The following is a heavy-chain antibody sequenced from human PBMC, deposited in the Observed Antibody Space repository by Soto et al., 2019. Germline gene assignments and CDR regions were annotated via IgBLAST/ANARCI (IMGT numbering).Heavy chain of an antibody. Sequence: SETLSLTCTVSGGSISRYYWICIRQPPGKGLEWIGYMYNTGSTVYNPPFKSRVTISVDTSKNQFSLKLNSVTAADTAVYYCARDLWGYCGTDCYPLDVWGQGTTVTVS. CDR1: GGSISRYY. D-gene: IGHD2-21*02. V-gene: IGHV4-59*01. CDR2: MYNTGST. CDR3: ARDLWGYCGTDCYPLDV. J-gene: IGHJ6*02.